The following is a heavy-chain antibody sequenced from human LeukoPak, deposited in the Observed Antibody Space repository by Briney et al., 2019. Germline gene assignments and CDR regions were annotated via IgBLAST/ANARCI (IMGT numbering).Heavy chain of an antibody. Sequence: GGSLRLSCAASGFIFSDYYMIWVRQAPGKGLEWVSYINSRGTTIYYADSVKGRFTISRDNAKNSLYLQMSSLRVEDTAVYYCTRRPYSSSWYYFDYWGQGTLVTVSS. CDR1: GFIFSDYY. CDR3: TRRPYSSSWYYFDY. V-gene: IGHV3-11*04. CDR2: INSRGTTI. J-gene: IGHJ4*02. D-gene: IGHD6-13*01.